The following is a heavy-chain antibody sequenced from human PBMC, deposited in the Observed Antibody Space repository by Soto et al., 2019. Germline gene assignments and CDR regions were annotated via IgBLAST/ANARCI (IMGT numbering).Heavy chain of an antibody. Sequence: ASVKVSCKVSGYTLTELYMHGVRQAPGKGLEWMGGFDPEDGETIYAQKFQGRVTMTEDTSTDTAYMELSSLRSEDTAVYYCATGYYSSSWNDAFVIWGQGTMVTFSS. J-gene: IGHJ3*02. CDR1: GYTLTELY. V-gene: IGHV1-24*01. CDR2: FDPEDGET. D-gene: IGHD6-13*01. CDR3: ATGYYSSSWNDAFVI.